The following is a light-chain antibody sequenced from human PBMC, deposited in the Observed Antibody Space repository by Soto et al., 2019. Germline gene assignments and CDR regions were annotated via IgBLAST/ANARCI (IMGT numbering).Light chain of an antibody. Sequence: SALTQPASVSGSPGQTITISCTGTSSDVGGYNYVSWYQQHPGKAPKLMIYEVSNRPSGVSNRFSGSKSGNKASLTISGLQAEDEADYYCSSYTSSSTNVFGTGNKVTVL. V-gene: IGLV2-14*01. J-gene: IGLJ1*01. CDR2: EVS. CDR1: SSDVGGYNY. CDR3: SSYTSSSTNV.